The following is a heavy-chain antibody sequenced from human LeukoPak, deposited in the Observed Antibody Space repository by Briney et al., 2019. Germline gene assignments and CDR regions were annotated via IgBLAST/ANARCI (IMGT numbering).Heavy chain of an antibody. V-gene: IGHV4-61*01. CDR1: GGSVSSGSYY. CDR3: ARGDYYDRSGYYYGMDV. Sequence: PSETLSLTCTVSGGSVSSGSYYWSWIRQPPGKGLEWIGYSYYSGSTNYTPSLKSRVTISVDTSKKQFSLKLNSVTAADTAVYYCARGDYYDRSGYYYGMDVWGQGTTVTVSS. CDR2: SYYSGST. D-gene: IGHD3-22*01. J-gene: IGHJ6*02.